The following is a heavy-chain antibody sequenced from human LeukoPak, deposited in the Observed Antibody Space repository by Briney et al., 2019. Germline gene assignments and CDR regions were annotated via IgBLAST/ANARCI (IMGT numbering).Heavy chain of an antibody. V-gene: IGHV1-2*02. Sequence: ASVKVSCKASGGTFSSYAISWVRQAPGQGLECVGWINPHSGVTTYAQNFQGRVTMTRDTSISTAYLELSGLKSDDTAVYYCARNYGSGDFDLWGQGTLVTVSS. CDR3: ARNYGSGDFDL. D-gene: IGHD3-10*01. J-gene: IGHJ4*02. CDR2: INPHSGVT. CDR1: GGTFSSYA.